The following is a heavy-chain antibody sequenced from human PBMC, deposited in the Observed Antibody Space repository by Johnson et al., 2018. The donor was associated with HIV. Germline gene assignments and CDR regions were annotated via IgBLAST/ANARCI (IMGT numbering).Heavy chain of an antibody. Sequence: QVQLVESGGGVVQPGRSLRVSCAASGFSFSTYAMHWVRQAPGKGLEWVAIISYDGSNKYYADSVKGRFTISRDNSKNTLYLQMNSLRAEDTAVYYCARTLRPGPDTFDIWGQGTMVTVSS. D-gene: IGHD5-12*01. CDR1: GFSFSTYA. CDR3: ARTLRPGPDTFDI. V-gene: IGHV3-30*14. CDR2: ISYDGSNK. J-gene: IGHJ3*02.